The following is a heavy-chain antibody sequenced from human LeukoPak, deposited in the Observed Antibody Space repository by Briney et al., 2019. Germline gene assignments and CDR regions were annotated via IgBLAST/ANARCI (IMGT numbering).Heavy chain of an antibody. CDR3: ARVDSSNWYEYRGYFDY. CDR2: IYYSGST. V-gene: IGHV4-59*01. Sequence: SQTLSLTCTVSGGSISSYYCSCIRQPPGKGLEWIGSIYYSGSTNYNPSLKSRVTISVDTSKNQFSLKLSSVTAADTAVYYCARVDSSNWYEYRGYFDYWGQGTLVTVSS. J-gene: IGHJ4*02. CDR1: GGSISSYY. D-gene: IGHD6-13*01.